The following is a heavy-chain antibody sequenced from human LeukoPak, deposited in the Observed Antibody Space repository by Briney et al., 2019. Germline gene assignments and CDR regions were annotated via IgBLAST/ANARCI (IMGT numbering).Heavy chain of an antibody. D-gene: IGHD4-23*01. CDR3: AKDRFFEEFPEDYGGNSGVPLGGGDRDAFDT. CDR2: IISSSSYI. V-gene: IGHV3-21*04. CDR1: GFTFSSYS. Sequence: GGSLRLSCAASGFTFSSYSMNWVRQAPGKGLEWVSSIISSSSYIYYADSVKGRFTISRDNAKNSLYLQMNSLRAEDTAVYYCAKDRFFEEFPEDYGGNSGVPLGGGDRDAFDTWGQGTMVTVSS. J-gene: IGHJ3*02.